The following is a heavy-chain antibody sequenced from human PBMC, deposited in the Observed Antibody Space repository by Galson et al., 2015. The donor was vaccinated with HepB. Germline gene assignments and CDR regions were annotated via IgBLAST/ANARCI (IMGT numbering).Heavy chain of an antibody. CDR3: ARGAYCGGDCYDFDRWFDP. D-gene: IGHD2-21*01. J-gene: IGHJ5*02. V-gene: IGHV1-3*01. CDR1: GYTFTSYA. Sequence: SVKVSCKASGYTFTSYAMHWVRQAPGQRLEWMGWINAGNGNTKYSQKFQGRVTITRDTSVSTAYMELSSLRSEDTAVYYCARGAYCGGDCYDFDRWFDPWGQGTLVTVSS. CDR2: INAGNGNT.